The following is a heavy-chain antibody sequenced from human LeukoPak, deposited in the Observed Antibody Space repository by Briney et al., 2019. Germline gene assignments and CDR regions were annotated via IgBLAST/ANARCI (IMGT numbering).Heavy chain of an antibody. J-gene: IGHJ4*02. CDR2: ISGSGDST. V-gene: IGHV3-23*01. CDR3: AKDRGIPVHSASEFDY. Sequence: PGGSLRLSCAASGFTFSSYSMNWVRRAPGKGLEWVSSISGSGDSTYYADSVKGRFTISRDNSKNTAYLQMNSLRPEDTAKYHCAKDRGIPVHSASEFDYWGQGALVTVSS. CDR1: GFTFSSYS. D-gene: IGHD5-12*01.